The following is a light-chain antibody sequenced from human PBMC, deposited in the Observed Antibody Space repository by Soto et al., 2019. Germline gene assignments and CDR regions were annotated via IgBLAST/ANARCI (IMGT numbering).Light chain of an antibody. V-gene: IGKV1-5*03. CDR1: QSISSW. J-gene: IGKJ1*01. Sequence: DIQMTQSPSTLSASVGDRVTITCRASQSISSWLAWCQQKPGKAPKVLIYKASSLESGLPSRFSGSGSGTEFTLTISSLQPDDFATYYCQQYNSYPWTFGQGTKVEIK. CDR2: KAS. CDR3: QQYNSYPWT.